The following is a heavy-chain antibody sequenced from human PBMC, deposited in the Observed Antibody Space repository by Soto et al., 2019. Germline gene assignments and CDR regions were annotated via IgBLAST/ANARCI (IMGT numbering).Heavy chain of an antibody. CDR2: IYYSGST. V-gene: IGHV4-39*01. CDR3: ALDGDYDFQEDAEYFQH. CDR1: GGSISSSSYY. Sequence: TLSLTCTVSGGSISSSSYYWGWIRQPPGKGLEWIGSIYYSGSTYYNPSLKSRVTISVDTSKNQFSLKLSSVTAADTAVYYCALDGDYDFQEDAEYFQHWGQGTLVTVSS. J-gene: IGHJ1*01. D-gene: IGHD4-17*01.